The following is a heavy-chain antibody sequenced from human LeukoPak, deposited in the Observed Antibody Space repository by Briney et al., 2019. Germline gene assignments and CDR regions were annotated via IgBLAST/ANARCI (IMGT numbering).Heavy chain of an antibody. CDR3: AKSGSSVFWS. V-gene: IGHV3-7*03. CDR1: GFTFTNHW. CDR2: IKEDGSEK. Sequence: PGGSLRLSCAASGFTFTNHWMSWVRQAPGKGLEWAANIKEDGSEKYYVDSVKGRFTVSRDNVKNSLFLQMNSLRVDDTAVYYCAKSGSSVFWSWGQGTLVTVSS. J-gene: IGHJ5*02. D-gene: IGHD3-3*02.